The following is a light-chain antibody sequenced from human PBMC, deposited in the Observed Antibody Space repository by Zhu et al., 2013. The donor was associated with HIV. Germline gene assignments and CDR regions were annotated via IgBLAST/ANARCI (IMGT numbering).Light chain of an antibody. Sequence: EIVMTQSPATLSLSPGETATLSCRASHRVSSAYLAWYQQIPGQAPRLLISGTSNRATGIPDRFSGSGSGTEFTLTISSLQADDFATYYCQQFNNYPSSFGQGTKLELK. V-gene: IGKV3D-15*01. CDR2: GTS. CDR3: QQFNNYPSS. CDR1: HRVSSAY. J-gene: IGKJ2*03.